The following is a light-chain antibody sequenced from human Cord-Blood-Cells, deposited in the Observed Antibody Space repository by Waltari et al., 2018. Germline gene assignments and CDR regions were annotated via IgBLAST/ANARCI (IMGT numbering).Light chain of an antibody. Sequence: EIVLTQSPGTLSLSPGERATRSCRASQSVSSSYLAWYQQKPGQAPRLLIYGASGRATGIPDRFSGSGSGTDFTLTISRLEPEDFAVYYCRQYVSSPYTFGQGPKLAIK. CDR2: GAS. CDR1: QSVSSSY. V-gene: IGKV3-20*01. J-gene: IGKJ2*01. CDR3: RQYVSSPYT.